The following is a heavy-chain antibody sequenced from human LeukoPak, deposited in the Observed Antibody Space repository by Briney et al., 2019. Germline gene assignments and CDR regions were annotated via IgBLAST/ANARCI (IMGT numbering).Heavy chain of an antibody. Sequence: GGSLRLSCAASGFTFDDYAMHWVRQAPGKGLEWVSGISWNSGSIGYADSVKGRFTISRDNAKNSLYLQMNSLRAEDTALYYCTEASSSWLNYYFDYWGQGTLVTVSS. J-gene: IGHJ4*02. CDR3: TEASSSWLNYYFDY. CDR1: GFTFDDYA. CDR2: ISWNSGSI. D-gene: IGHD6-13*01. V-gene: IGHV3-9*01.